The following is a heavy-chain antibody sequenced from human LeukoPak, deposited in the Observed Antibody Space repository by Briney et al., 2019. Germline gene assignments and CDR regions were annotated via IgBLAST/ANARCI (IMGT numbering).Heavy chain of an antibody. Sequence: ASVKVSCKASGYAFSAYYMHWVRQAPGQGLEWMGGIIPIFGTANYAQKFQGRVTITADESTSTAYMELSSLRSEDTAVYYCARDGAPDSNPFDPWGQGTLVTVSS. J-gene: IGHJ5*02. D-gene: IGHD3-22*01. CDR1: GYAFSAYY. CDR3: ARDGAPDSNPFDP. V-gene: IGHV1-69*13. CDR2: IIPIFGTA.